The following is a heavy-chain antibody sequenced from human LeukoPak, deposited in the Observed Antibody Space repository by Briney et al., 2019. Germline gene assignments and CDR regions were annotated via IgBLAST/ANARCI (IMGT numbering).Heavy chain of an antibody. D-gene: IGHD6-13*01. CDR1: GYTFTRYA. CDR2: INTNTGNP. Sequence: ASVKVSCKASGYTFTRYAMNWVRQAPGQGLEWMGWINTNTGNPTYAQGFTGRFVFSLDTSVSTAYLQISSLKAEDTAVYYCARGVAAAAIPYFDYWGQGTLVTVSS. J-gene: IGHJ4*02. V-gene: IGHV7-4-1*02. CDR3: ARGVAAAAIPYFDY.